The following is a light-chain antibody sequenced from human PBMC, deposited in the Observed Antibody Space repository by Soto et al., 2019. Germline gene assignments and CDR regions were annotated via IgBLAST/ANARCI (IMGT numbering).Light chain of an antibody. J-gene: IGKJ2*01. CDR1: QSVSSN. Sequence: EIVLTQSPATLSLSPGERASPSRRASQSVSSNLAWYQQKPGQAPRLLIYGASTRATGIPARFSGSGSGTDFTLTISRLEPEDFAMYHCQVYDTSGYTFGPGTKVDIK. CDR2: GAS. V-gene: IGKV3D-11*03. CDR3: QVYDTSGYT.